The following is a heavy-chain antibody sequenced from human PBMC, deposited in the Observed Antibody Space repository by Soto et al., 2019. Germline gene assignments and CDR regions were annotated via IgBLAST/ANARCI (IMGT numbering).Heavy chain of an antibody. Sequence: ASLKVSCKASGYTFTSYGISWVRQAPGQGLEWMGWISAYNGNTNYAQKLQGRVTMTTDTSTSTAYMELRSLRSDDTAVYYCARDSIMITFGGVIALGYWGQGTLVTVSS. D-gene: IGHD3-16*02. CDR2: ISAYNGNT. CDR3: ARDSIMITFGGVIALGY. J-gene: IGHJ4*02. V-gene: IGHV1-18*01. CDR1: GYTFTSYG.